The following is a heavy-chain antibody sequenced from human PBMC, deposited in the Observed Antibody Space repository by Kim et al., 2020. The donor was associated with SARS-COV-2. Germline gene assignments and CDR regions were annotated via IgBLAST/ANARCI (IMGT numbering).Heavy chain of an antibody. CDR3: ARDEGYSSGWYVGWFDP. CDR2: IYYSGST. CDR1: GGSVSSGSYY. Sequence: SETLSLTCTVSGGSVSSGSYYWSWIRQPPGKGLEWIGYIYYSGSTNYNPSLKSRVTISVDTSKNQFSLKLSSVTAADTAVYYCARDEGYSSGWYVGWFDP. V-gene: IGHV4-61*01. D-gene: IGHD6-19*01. J-gene: IGHJ5*02.